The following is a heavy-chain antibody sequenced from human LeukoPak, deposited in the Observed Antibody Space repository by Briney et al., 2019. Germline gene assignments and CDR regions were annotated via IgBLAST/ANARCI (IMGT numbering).Heavy chain of an antibody. CDR2: IYPGDSDT. CDR1: GYPFTNYW. J-gene: IGHJ5*02. V-gene: IGHV5-51*01. D-gene: IGHD6-13*01. CDR3: ARRGPAADWFDP. Sequence: GASLKISCKGPGYPFTNYWIGWGRPMPGKGLEWMGIIYPGDSDTRHNPSFQGQVTISADKSTSTAYLQWNSLKASDTAMYYCARRGPAADWFDPWGQGTLVTVSS.